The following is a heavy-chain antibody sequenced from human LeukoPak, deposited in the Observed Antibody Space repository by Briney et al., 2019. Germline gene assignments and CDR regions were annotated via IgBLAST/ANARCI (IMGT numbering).Heavy chain of an antibody. D-gene: IGHD3-10*01. V-gene: IGHV4-4*02. CDR3: GGFFLGGFGETTEDAFDI. CDR2: IYHSGST. J-gene: IGHJ3*02. CDR1: GGSISSSNW. Sequence: SGTLSLTCAVSGGSISSSNWWSWVRQPPGKGLEWIGEIYHSGSTNYNPSLKSRVTISVDTSKNQFSLKLTSVTAADTAVCYCGGFFLGGFGETTEDAFDIWGKGTMVTVSS.